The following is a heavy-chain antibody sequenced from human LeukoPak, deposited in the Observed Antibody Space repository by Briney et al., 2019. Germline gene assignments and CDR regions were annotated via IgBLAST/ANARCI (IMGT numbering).Heavy chain of an antibody. J-gene: IGHJ5*02. CDR3: AKARGYCSGGSCYSYRPSGWFDH. D-gene: IGHD2-15*01. Sequence: GGSLRLSCAASGFTFSSYGMHWVRQAPGKGLEWVAVISYDGSNKYYADSVKGRFTISRDNSKNTLYLQMNSLRAEDTAVYYCAKARGYCSGGSCYSYRPSGWFDHWGQGTLVTVSS. CDR1: GFTFSSYG. V-gene: IGHV3-30*18. CDR2: ISYDGSNK.